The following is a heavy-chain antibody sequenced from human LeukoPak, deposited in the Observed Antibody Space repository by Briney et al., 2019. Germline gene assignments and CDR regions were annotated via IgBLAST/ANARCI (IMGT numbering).Heavy chain of an antibody. Sequence: GRSLRLSCAPSGFTLSRHWMYWVRQAPGKGLEWVANIKQDGSETFYVDSVKGRFTISRDNAKNSLYLQMNSLRAEDTAVYYCARVIVEVPGVSDYCDYWGQGTLVTVSS. J-gene: IGHJ4*02. CDR3: ARVIVEVPGVSDYCDY. V-gene: IGHV3-7*05. D-gene: IGHD2-2*01. CDR1: GFTLSRHW. CDR2: IKQDGSET.